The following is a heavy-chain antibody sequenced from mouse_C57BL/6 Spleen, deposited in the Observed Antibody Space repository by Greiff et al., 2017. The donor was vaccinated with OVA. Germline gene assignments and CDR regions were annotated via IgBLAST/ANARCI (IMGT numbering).Heavy chain of an antibody. CDR2: IDPEDGDT. V-gene: IGHV14-1*01. CDR1: GFNIKDYY. Sequence: VQLQQPGAELVRPGASVKLSCTASGFNIKDYYMHWVKQRPEQGLEWIGRIDPEDGDTEYDPKFQGKATLTADNTSNPAYLQLSSLTSADTAVYYCTTPPWFAYWGQGTLVTVSA. CDR3: TTPPWFAY. J-gene: IGHJ3*01.